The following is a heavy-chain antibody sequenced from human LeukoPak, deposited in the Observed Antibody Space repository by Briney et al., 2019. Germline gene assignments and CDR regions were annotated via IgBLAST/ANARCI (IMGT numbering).Heavy chain of an antibody. J-gene: IGHJ3*02. CDR2: FDPEDGET. CDR1: GYTLTELS. D-gene: IGHD3-22*01. Sequence: ASVKVSCKVSGYTLTELSMHWVRQAPGKGLEWMGGFDPEDGETIYAQKFQGRVTMTEDTSTDTAYMELSSLTSEDTAVYYCATVGYYDSSGSDLISHAFDIWGQGTMVTVSS. V-gene: IGHV1-24*01. CDR3: ATVGYYDSSGSDLISHAFDI.